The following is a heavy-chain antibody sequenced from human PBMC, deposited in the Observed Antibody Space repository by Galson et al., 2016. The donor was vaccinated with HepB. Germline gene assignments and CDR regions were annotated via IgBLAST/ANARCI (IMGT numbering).Heavy chain of an antibody. D-gene: IGHD2-8*01. V-gene: IGHV1-69*06. J-gene: IGHJ3*02. Sequence: VKVSCKASGGTFSSYAFTWVRQAPGQGLEWMGGIIPIFGTPNYAQKFQGRVTITADKSTSTAYMELSSLRSEDTAVYYCARGNQLLSMVYAPGDAFDTWGQGTMVTVSS. CDR3: ARGNQLLSMVYAPGDAFDT. CDR2: IIPIFGTP. CDR1: GGTFSSYA.